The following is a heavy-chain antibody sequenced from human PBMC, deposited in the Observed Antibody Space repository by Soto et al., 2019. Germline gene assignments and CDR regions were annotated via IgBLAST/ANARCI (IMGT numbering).Heavy chain of an antibody. J-gene: IGHJ6*03. V-gene: IGHV3-21*01. Sequence: EVQLVESGGGLVKPGGSLRLSCAASGFTFSSYSMNWVRQAPGKGLARVSSISSSSSYIYYADSVKGRFTVSRDNAKNQRYLQMSSLRAEDTAVYYCARVSGGLGSSQYYYYYYMDVWGKGTTVTVSS. CDR1: GFTFSSYS. CDR2: ISSSSSYI. D-gene: IGHD6-6*01. CDR3: ARVSGGLGSSQYYYYYYMDV.